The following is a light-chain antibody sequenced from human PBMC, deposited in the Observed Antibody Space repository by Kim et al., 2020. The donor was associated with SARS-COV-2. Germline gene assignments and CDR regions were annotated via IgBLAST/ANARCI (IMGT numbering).Light chain of an antibody. CDR2: FTS. CDR3: QQSFSTPYT. V-gene: IGKV1-39*01. J-gene: IGKJ2*01. CDR1: QSISKN. Sequence: DIQMTQSPSSLSASVGDRVTITCRASQSISKNVNWYQQKPGKAPNLLIYFTSTLQTGVPSRFSGSGSATDFTLTISSLQPEDVTTYHCQQSFSTPYTFGQGTKLEL.